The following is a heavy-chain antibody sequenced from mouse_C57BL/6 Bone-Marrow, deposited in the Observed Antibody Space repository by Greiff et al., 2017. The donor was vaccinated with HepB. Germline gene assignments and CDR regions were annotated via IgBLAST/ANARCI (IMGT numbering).Heavy chain of an antibody. Sequence: VQLQESGPGLVQPSQSLSITCTVSGFSLTSYGVHWVRQSPGKGLEWLGVIWRGGSTDYNAAFLSRLSISKDNSNSKVFFKMNSLQADDTARDYCARDGYYSYWYLDVWGTGTTVTVSS. D-gene: IGHD2-3*01. CDR2: IWRGGST. V-gene: IGHV2-2*01. CDR3: ARDGYYSYWYLDV. CDR1: GFSLTSYG. J-gene: IGHJ1*03.